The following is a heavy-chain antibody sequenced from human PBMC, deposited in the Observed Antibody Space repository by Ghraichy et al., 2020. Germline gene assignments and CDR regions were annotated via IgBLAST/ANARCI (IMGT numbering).Heavy chain of an antibody. CDR3: ARAASYGEDFDY. CDR2: IYYSGAT. Sequence: SETLSLTCTVSGGSVSSGSYYWSWIRQPPGKGLEWLGYIYYSGATNYNPSLKSRLTISVDTSRNQFSLKLSSVTTADAAVYYCARAASYGEDFDYWGQGTLVTVSS. D-gene: IGHD4-17*01. V-gene: IGHV4-61*01. CDR1: GGSVSSGSYY. J-gene: IGHJ4*02.